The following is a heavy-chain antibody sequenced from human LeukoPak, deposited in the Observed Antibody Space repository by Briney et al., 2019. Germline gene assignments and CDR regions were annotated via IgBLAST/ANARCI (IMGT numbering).Heavy chain of an antibody. CDR1: GYTLTELS. Sequence: RASVKVSCKVSGYTLTELSMHWVRQAPGKGLEWMGGFDPEDGETIYAQKFQGRVTMTEDTSTDTAYMELSSLRSEDTAVYYCATSIVGLTYDEHFQHWGQGTLVAVSS. J-gene: IGHJ1*01. D-gene: IGHD1-26*01. CDR3: ATSIVGLTYDEHFQH. V-gene: IGHV1-24*01. CDR2: FDPEDGET.